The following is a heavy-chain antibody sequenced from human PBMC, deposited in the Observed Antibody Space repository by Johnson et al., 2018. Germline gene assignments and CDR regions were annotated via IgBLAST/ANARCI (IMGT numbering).Heavy chain of an antibody. D-gene: IGHD3-22*01. V-gene: IGHV3-30*18. J-gene: IGHJ3*02. CDR2: ISYDGSDK. Sequence: QVQLQESGGGVVQPGRSLSLSCEASGFSFRSYAFHWVRQAPGKGLEWVVAISYDGSDKYYTDSVKGRFTISRDNSRNTVHLQMNSLGPEDTAVYYCAKACLPDSSGYHDAVHIWGQGTMVIVSS. CDR1: GFSFRSYA. CDR3: AKACLPDSSGYHDAVHI.